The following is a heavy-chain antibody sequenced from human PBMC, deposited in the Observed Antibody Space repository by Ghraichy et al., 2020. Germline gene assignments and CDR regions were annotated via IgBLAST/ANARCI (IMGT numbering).Heavy chain of an antibody. D-gene: IGHD2-2*01. CDR2: INHSGST. V-gene: IGHV4-34*01. CDR1: GGSFSGYY. J-gene: IGHJ6*03. CDR3: ARGVPRYCSSTSCYSWWRAGDYYYMDV. Sequence: SETLSLTCAVYGGSFSGYYWCWIRQPPGKGLEWIGEINHSGSTNYNPSLKSRVTISVDTSKNQFSLKLSSVTAADTAVYYCARGVPRYCSSTSCYSWWRAGDYYYMDVWGKGTTVTVSS.